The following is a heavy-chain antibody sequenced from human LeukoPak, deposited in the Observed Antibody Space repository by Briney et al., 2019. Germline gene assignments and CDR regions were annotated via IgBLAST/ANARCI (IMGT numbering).Heavy chain of an antibody. V-gene: IGHV4-39*01. CDR3: ARPVPSRLGWFDP. J-gene: IGHJ5*02. CDR1: GGSISSSPYY. D-gene: IGHD3-10*01. Sequence: SETLSLTCTVSGGSISSSPYYWGWIRQPPGKGLEWIGTIYYSWSTYYNPSLKSRVTISVDTSKNQYSLKLTSVTAADTAVYYCARPVPSRLGWFDPWGQGTLVTVSS. CDR2: IYYSWST.